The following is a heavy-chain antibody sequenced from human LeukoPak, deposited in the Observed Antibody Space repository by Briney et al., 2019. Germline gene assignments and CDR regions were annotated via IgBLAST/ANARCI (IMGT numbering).Heavy chain of an antibody. CDR2: IWYDGSNK. CDR1: GFTVSSSY. CDR3: ARDMWAVTTSLYYYYYGMDV. Sequence: GGSLRLSCAASGFTVSSSYMSWVCQAPGKGLEWVAVIWYDGSNKYYADSVKGRFTISRDNSKNTLYLQMNSLRAEDTAVYYCARDMWAVTTSLYYYYYGMDVWGQGTTVTVSS. V-gene: IGHV3-33*08. J-gene: IGHJ6*02. D-gene: IGHD4-17*01.